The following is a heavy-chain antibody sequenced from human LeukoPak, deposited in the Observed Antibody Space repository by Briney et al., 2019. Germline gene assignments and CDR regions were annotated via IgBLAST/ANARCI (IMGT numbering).Heavy chain of an antibody. D-gene: IGHD6-13*01. J-gene: IGHJ4*02. V-gene: IGHV1-18*01. CDR3: AREEHSSSWPSGSIDY. Sequence: AASVKVSCKASCYTFTSYGISWVRQAPGQGLEWMGWISAYNGNTNYAQKLQGRVTMTTDTSTSTAYMELRSLRSDDTAVYYCAREEHSSSWPSGSIDYWGQGTLVTVSS. CDR1: CYTFTSYG. CDR2: ISAYNGNT.